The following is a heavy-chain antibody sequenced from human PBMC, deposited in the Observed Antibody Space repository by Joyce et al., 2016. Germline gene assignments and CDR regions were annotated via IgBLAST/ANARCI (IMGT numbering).Heavy chain of an antibody. CDR3: ARRTVGHTLFDF. Sequence: EVQLVQSGAEVKESGKSLKISCQGSGYNFTTSWIDWVRQMPGKGLEWMGFIFPYDSDIRDSPSFQGQVTMSADTSINTAYLQWSSLKASDTAIYYCARRTVGHTLFDFWGQGTLVTVSS. CDR1: GYNFTTSW. D-gene: IGHD4-23*01. CDR2: IFPYDSDI. V-gene: IGHV5-51*01. J-gene: IGHJ4*02.